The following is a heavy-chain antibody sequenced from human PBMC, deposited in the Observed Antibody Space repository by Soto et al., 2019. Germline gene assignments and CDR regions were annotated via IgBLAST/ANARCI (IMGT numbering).Heavy chain of an antibody. J-gene: IGHJ3*01. D-gene: IGHD6-19*01. Sequence: QVHLVQSGTEVKKPGSSVKVSCKASGGTFSSSGFSWVRQAPGQGLEWMGMIVPSLDTTNYAQKFQARVTITADEVTSTAYMELRSLRSEDTALYYCVRDDQWAFDVWGQGTMVIVSS. CDR3: VRDDQWAFDV. CDR1: GGTFSSSG. CDR2: IVPSLDTT. V-gene: IGHV1-69*11.